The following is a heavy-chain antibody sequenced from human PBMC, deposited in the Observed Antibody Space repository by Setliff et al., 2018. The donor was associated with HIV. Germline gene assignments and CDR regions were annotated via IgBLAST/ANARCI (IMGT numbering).Heavy chain of an antibody. Sequence: PSETLSLTCNVSDDSFSTNYWSWVRQPPGKGLEWIGYIYASGSTNYNPSLKSRVTISIDTSKNQFSLRLRSVTAADTAVYYCARLGRPYSGQGWFDPWGQGTLVTVSS. J-gene: IGHJ5*02. CDR2: IYASGST. CDR1: DDSFSTNY. D-gene: IGHD5-12*01. CDR3: ARLGRPYSGQGWFDP. V-gene: IGHV4-4*09.